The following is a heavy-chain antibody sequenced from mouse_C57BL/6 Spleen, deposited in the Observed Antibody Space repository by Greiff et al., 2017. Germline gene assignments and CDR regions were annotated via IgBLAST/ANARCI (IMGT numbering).Heavy chain of an antibody. CDR1: GFTFSSYG. Sequence: EVKLEESGGDLVKPGGSLKLSCAASGFTFSSYGMSWVRQTPDKRLEWVATISSGGSYTYYPDSVKGRFTISRDNAKNTLYLQMSSLKSEDTAMYYCARREYGYDDWYFDVWGTGTTVTVSS. V-gene: IGHV5-6*02. J-gene: IGHJ1*03. D-gene: IGHD2-2*01. CDR2: ISSGGSYT. CDR3: ARREYGYDDWYFDV.